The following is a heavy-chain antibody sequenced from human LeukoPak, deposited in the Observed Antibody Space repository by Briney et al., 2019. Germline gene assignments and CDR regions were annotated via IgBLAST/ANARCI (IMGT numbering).Heavy chain of an antibody. Sequence: PGGSLRLSCAASGFTFSSYAMHWVRQAPGQGLEWVGRINPNSGGAHYAQKFQGRVTMTRDTSINTAYMELSRLRSDDTAVYYCARDIVEVTAALFWFDLWGQGTLVTVSS. D-gene: IGHD2-2*01. CDR3: ARDIVEVTAALFWFDL. CDR2: INPNSGGA. CDR1: GFTFSSYA. V-gene: IGHV1-2*06. J-gene: IGHJ5*02.